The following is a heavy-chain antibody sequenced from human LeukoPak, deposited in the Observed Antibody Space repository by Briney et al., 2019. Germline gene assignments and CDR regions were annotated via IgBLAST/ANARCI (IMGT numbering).Heavy chain of an antibody. CDR1: GFTFSSYV. J-gene: IGHJ4*02. D-gene: IGHD5-24*01. V-gene: IGHV3-23*01. Sequence: GGSLRLSCAASGFTFSSYVMSWVRQAPGKGLEWVSAISGSGGTTYYADSVKGRFTISRDNSKNTLYLQMNSLRAEDTAVYYCAKTRRDGYNSRREYYFDYWGQGTLVTVSS. CDR2: ISGSGGTT. CDR3: AKTRRDGYNSRREYYFDY.